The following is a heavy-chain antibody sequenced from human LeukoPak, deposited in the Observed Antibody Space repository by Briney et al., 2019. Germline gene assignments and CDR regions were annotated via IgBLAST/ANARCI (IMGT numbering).Heavy chain of an antibody. CDR1: GGSITSYY. CDR2: IYTSGST. V-gene: IGHV4-4*07. CDR3: ARDLRALV. J-gene: IGHJ4*02. Sequence: TSETLSLTCTVSGGSITSYYWSWIRQPAGKGLEWIGRIYTSGSTNYSPSLKSRVTMSVDKSKNQFSLKLGSVTAADTAVYYCARDLRALVWGQGTLVTVSS. D-gene: IGHD5-18*01.